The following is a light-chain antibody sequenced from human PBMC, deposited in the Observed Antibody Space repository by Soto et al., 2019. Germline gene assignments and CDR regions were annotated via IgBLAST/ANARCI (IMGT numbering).Light chain of an antibody. Sequence: EIVMTQSPATLSVSPGERATLSCRASQSVSSNLAWYQQKPGQAPRLLIYGASTRATGIPARFSGSGSGTEFTLTISGLQPEDIATYYCQQYDTLPPTFGPGTKVDLK. V-gene: IGKV3-15*01. J-gene: IGKJ3*01. CDR3: QQYDTLPPT. CDR2: GAS. CDR1: QSVSSN.